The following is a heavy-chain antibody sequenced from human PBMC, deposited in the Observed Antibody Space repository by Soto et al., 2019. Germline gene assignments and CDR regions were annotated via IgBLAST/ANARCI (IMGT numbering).Heavy chain of an antibody. Sequence: PGGSLRLSCAASGFTFSSYAMSWVRQAPGKGLVWVSRINSDGSSTSYADSVKGRFTISRDNAKNTLYLQMNSLRAEDTAVYYCAKDLSSSSIAYYYYGMDVWGQGTTVTVSS. CDR1: GFTFSSYA. J-gene: IGHJ6*02. V-gene: IGHV3-74*01. CDR3: AKDLSSSSIAYYYYGMDV. D-gene: IGHD6-6*01. CDR2: INSDGSST.